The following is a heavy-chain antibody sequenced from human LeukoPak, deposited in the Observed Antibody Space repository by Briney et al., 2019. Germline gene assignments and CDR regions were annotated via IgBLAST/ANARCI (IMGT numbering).Heavy chain of an antibody. CDR3: ARDLGGGSFDF. CDR1: GGSISSDAYF. D-gene: IGHD2-15*01. Sequence: SETLSLTCTVSGGSISSDAYFWSWIRQHPGKGLEWIGYIYYSGSTYYNPSLKSRVTISVDTSKNQFSLKLSSVTAADTAVYYCARDLGGGSFDFWGQGTLVTVSS. V-gene: IGHV4-31*03. J-gene: IGHJ4*02. CDR2: IYYSGST.